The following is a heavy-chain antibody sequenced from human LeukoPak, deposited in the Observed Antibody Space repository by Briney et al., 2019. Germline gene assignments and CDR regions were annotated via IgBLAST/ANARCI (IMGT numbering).Heavy chain of an antibody. CDR2: IYYSGST. CDR1: GGSISSSPYY. D-gene: IGHD6-13*01. J-gene: IGHJ6*03. CDR3: ARNPLPKQQLVPLYYYYMDV. Sequence: SETLSLTCTVSGGSISSSPYYWGWIRQPPGKGLEWIGTIYYSGSTCYNPSLKSRVTISVDTSKNQFSLKLSSVTAADAAVYYCARNPLPKQQLVPLYYYYMDVWGRGTTVTVSS. V-gene: IGHV4-39*01.